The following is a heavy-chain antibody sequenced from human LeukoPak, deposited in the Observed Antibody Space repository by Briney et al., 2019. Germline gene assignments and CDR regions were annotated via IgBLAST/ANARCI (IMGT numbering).Heavy chain of an antibody. D-gene: IGHD2-15*01. J-gene: IGHJ4*02. CDR3: AKVGYCSGGSCSLYFDY. CDR2: ISGNGAGT. V-gene: IGHV3-23*02. Sequence: GGSLRLSCTPSGFTFSSHAMSWVRQAPGKGLEWVSGISGNGAGTYYGDSVKGRFTISRDNSKNTLYLQMNSLRAEDTAVYYCAKVGYCSGGSCSLYFDYWGQGTLVTVSS. CDR1: GFTFSSHA.